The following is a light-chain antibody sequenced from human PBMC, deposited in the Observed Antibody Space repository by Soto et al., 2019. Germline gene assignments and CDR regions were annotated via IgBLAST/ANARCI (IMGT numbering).Light chain of an antibody. CDR3: QQYYSYPRYT. CDR2: AAS. Sequence: AIRMTQSPSSFSASTGDRVTITCRASQGISSYLAWYQQKPGKAPKLLIYAASTLQSGVPSRFSGSGSGTDFTLTLSGLQSEDFATYYCQQYYSYPRYTFGQGTKLEIK. V-gene: IGKV1-8*01. CDR1: QGISSY. J-gene: IGKJ2*01.